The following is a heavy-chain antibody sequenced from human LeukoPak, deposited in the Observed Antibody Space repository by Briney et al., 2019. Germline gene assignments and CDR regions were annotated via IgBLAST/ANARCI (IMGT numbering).Heavy chain of an antibody. CDR2: INSDGSST. Sequence: GSLRLSCAASGFTFSSYWMHWVRQAPGKGLVWVSRINSDGSSTSYADSVKGRFTISRDNAKNTLYLQMNSLRAEDTAVYYCARARYSSGWYDYWGQGTLVTVSS. D-gene: IGHD6-19*01. J-gene: IGHJ4*02. CDR3: ARARYSSGWYDY. V-gene: IGHV3-74*01. CDR1: GFTFSSYW.